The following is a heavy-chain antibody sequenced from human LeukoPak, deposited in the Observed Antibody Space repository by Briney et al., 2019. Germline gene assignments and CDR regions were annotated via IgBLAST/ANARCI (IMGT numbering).Heavy chain of an antibody. CDR3: GTGSKPLPN. V-gene: IGHV3-7*01. CDR2: INEDGSEK. Sequence: GGSLTLSCPASGFTFSTYWMTWVRQAPGKWREWVANINEDGSEKNYVYSVKGRFTISRNNAKNSLSLQVEGLSVEDTAVYYCGTGSKPLPNWGGETMVAASS. D-gene: IGHD1-26*01. CDR1: GFTFSTYW. J-gene: IGHJ4*02.